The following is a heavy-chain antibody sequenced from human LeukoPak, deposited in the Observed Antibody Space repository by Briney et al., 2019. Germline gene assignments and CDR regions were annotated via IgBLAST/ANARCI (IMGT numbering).Heavy chain of an antibody. J-gene: IGHJ4*02. CDR3: ASAEYSGSPIDY. V-gene: IGHV1-2*02. CDR2: INPNSGGT. CDR1: GYTFTAYY. Sequence: ASVKVSCKASGYTFTAYYMHWARQAPGQGLEWMGWINPNSGGTNYAQKFQGRVTMTRDTSISTAYMELSRLRSDDTAVYYCASAEYSGSPIDYWGQGTQVTVSS. D-gene: IGHD6-6*01.